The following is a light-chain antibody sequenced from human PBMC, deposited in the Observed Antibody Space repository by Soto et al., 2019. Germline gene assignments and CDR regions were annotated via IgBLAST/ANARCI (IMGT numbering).Light chain of an antibody. CDR2: LSSDGSH. Sequence: QSVLTQSPSASASLGASVKLTCTLSSGHSSYAIAWHQQQPEKGPRYLMKLSSDGSHSKGDGIPDSFSGSSSGAERYLTIYSLQSDDEADYYCQTWDTGARVVFGGGTKLTVL. CDR1: SGHSSYA. CDR3: QTWDTGARVV. J-gene: IGLJ2*01. V-gene: IGLV4-69*01.